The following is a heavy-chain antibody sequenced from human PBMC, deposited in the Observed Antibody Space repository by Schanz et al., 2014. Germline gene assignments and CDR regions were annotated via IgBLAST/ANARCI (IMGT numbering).Heavy chain of an antibody. CDR3: AKEDRNHNSDYVY. V-gene: IGHV3-48*01. CDR2: IGSNGDYI. D-gene: IGHD3-22*01. CDR1: GFTFGSFA. Sequence: EVQLVESGGGLVQPGGSLRLSCVASGFTFGSFAMIWVRQAPGKGLEWVSYIGSNGDYIQYADSVKGRFTISRDNGANSLYLQMNSLRPEDTAVYYCAKEDRNHNSDYVYWGQGTLVTVSS. J-gene: IGHJ4*02.